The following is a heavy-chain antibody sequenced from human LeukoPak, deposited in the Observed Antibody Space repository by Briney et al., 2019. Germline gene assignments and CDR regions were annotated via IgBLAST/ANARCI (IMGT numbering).Heavy chain of an antibody. J-gene: IGHJ4*02. CDR3: AASITMFDY. CDR2: IWYDGSKK. V-gene: IGHV3-33*03. CDR1: GFTFSRYG. D-gene: IGHD3-10*01. Sequence: GGSLRLSCAASGFTFSRYGMHWVRQAPGEGLEWVAVIWYDGSKKFYADSVKGRFTISRDNAKNSLYLQMNSLRAEDTAVYYCAASITMFDYWGQGTLVTVSS.